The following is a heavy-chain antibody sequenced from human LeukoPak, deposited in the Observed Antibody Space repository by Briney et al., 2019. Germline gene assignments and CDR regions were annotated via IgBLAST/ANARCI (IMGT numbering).Heavy chain of an antibody. Sequence: SETLSLTCTVSNGSINSVGFYWSWIRQAADKGLEWIGRTYTSGSTHYNPSLKSRVTISKDASKNQFYLNLKSVSAADTAVYYCARERGGVASGGQNYYFYMDVWGKGTTVTVSS. D-gene: IGHD3-16*01. CDR3: ARERGGVASGGQNYYFYMDV. CDR2: TYTSGST. CDR1: NGSINSVGFY. J-gene: IGHJ6*03. V-gene: IGHV4-61*02.